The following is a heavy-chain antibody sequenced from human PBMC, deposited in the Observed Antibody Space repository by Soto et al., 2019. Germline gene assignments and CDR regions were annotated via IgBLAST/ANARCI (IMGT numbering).Heavy chain of an antibody. D-gene: IGHD3-3*01. J-gene: IGHJ5*02. Sequence: LSLTCTVSGGSISSSSYYWGWIRQPPGKGLEWIGSIYYSGSTYYNPSLKSRVTISVDTSKNQFSLKLSSVTAADTAVYYCARQTLSTIFGEKLHPWGQGTLLTVYS. CDR2: IYYSGST. V-gene: IGHV4-39*01. CDR1: GGSISSSSYY. CDR3: ARQTLSTIFGEKLHP.